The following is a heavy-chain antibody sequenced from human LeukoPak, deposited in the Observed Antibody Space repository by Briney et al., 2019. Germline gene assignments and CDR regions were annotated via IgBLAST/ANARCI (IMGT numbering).Heavy chain of an antibody. V-gene: IGHV3-23*01. J-gene: IGHJ4*02. D-gene: IGHD6-13*01. CDR3: AKDRTLYSSSWYYFDY. Sequence: GGSLRLSCAVSGFTFSSYAMSWVRQAPGKGLEWVSAISGSGGSTYYADSVKGRFTISRDNSKNTLYLQMNSLRAEDTAVYYCAKDRTLYSSSWYYFDYWGQGTLVTVSS. CDR1: GFTFSSYA. CDR2: ISGSGGST.